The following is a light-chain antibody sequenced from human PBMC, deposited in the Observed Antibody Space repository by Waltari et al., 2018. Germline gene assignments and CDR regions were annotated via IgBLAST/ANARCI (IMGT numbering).Light chain of an antibody. Sequence: EIVLTQSPGTLPLSPVERATLSCRASQSVGRSLVWYQQKPGQAPRLLIYHASTRATGIPDRFSGSGSGTDFSLTISRLEPEDFAVYYCQKYERLPATFGQGTKVEIK. CDR2: HAS. CDR3: QKYERLPAT. CDR1: QSVGRS. V-gene: IGKV3-20*01. J-gene: IGKJ1*01.